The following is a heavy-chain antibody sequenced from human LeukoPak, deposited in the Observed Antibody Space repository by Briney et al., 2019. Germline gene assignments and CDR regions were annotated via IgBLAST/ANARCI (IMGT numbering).Heavy chain of an antibody. CDR3: VRDDSSGYWKGNWLDP. J-gene: IGHJ5*02. V-gene: IGHV4-61*02. CDR2: IYTSGST. Sequence: PSQTLSLTCTVSGGSISSGIYYWSWIRQPAGKGLEWIGRIYTSGSTNSNPSLKSRVTISVDTTKNQFSPKLSSVTAADTAVYYCVRDDSSGYWKGNWLDPWGQGTLVTVSS. D-gene: IGHD3-22*01. CDR1: GGSISSGIYY.